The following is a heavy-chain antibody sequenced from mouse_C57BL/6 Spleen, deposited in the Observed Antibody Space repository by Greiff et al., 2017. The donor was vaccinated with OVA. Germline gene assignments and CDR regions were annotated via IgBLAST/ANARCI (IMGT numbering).Heavy chain of an antibody. D-gene: IGHD1-1*01. CDR2: ISIGNGYT. Sequence: EVQVVESGAELVRPGSSVKMSCKTSGYTFTSYGINWVKQRPGQGLEWIGYISIGNGYTEYNEKFKGKATLTSDTSSSTAYMQLSSLTSEDSAIYFCARSYYGSSYDGGYFDVWGTGTTVTVSS. CDR1: GYTFTSYG. J-gene: IGHJ1*03. CDR3: ARSYYGSSYDGGYFDV. V-gene: IGHV1-58*01.